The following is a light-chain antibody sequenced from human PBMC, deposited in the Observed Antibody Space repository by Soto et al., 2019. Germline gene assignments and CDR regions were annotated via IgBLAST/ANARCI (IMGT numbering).Light chain of an antibody. CDR1: QSVSSN. J-gene: IGKJ4*01. Sequence: EIVMTQSPATLSVSPGDRAPLSCRASQSVSSNLAWYQQKPGQAPRLLIYGASTRATGIPARFSGSGSGTEFTLTISSLQSEDFAVYYCQQYNNWPVTFGGGTKVEIK. V-gene: IGKV3-15*01. CDR3: QQYNNWPVT. CDR2: GAS.